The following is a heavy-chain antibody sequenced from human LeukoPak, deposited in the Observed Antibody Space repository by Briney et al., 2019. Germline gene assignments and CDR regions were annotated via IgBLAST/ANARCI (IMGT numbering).Heavy chain of an antibody. CDR1: GFTFSSYS. Sequence: PGGSLRLSCAASGFTFSSYSMNWVRQAPGKGLEWVSSISSSSSYIYYADSVKGRFTTSRDNAKNSLYLQMNSLRAEDTAVYYCARRQQLVHDAFDIWGQGTMVTVSS. CDR3: ARRQQLVHDAFDI. CDR2: ISSSSSYI. V-gene: IGHV3-21*01. D-gene: IGHD6-13*01. J-gene: IGHJ3*02.